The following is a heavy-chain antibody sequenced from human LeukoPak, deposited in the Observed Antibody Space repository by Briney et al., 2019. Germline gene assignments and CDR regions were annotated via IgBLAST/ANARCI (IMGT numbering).Heavy chain of an antibody. CDR2: ISAYNGNT. J-gene: IGHJ4*02. CDR1: GYTFTSYG. D-gene: IGHD2-2*01. Sequence: ASVKVSCKASGYTFTSYGISWVRQAPGQGLEWMGWISAYNGNTNYAQKLQGRVTMTTDTSTSTAYMELRSLRSDDTAVYYCARAGPSVYQLPSYYFDYWGQGTLVTVSS. CDR3: ARAGPSVYQLPSYYFDY. V-gene: IGHV1-18*01.